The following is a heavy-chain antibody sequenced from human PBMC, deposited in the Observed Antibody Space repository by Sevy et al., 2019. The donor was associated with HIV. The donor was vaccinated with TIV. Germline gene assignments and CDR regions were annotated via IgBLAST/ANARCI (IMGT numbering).Heavy chain of an antibody. CDR3: ARGGPEGYYYYGLDV. J-gene: IGHJ6*02. Sequence: GGSLTLSCAASGFTFSKYDMHWVRQVSGKSLEWVSGIGYAGDIYYLDSVKGRFTISRENAKNSLYLEMNSLRSGDTALYYCARGGPEGYYYYGLDVWGHGTTVTVSS. D-gene: IGHD5-12*01. V-gene: IGHV3-13*01. CDR2: IGYAGDI. CDR1: GFTFSKYD.